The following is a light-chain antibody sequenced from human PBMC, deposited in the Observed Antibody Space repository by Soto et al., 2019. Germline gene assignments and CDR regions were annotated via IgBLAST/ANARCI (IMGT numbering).Light chain of an antibody. CDR1: QIISSW. CDR2: KAS. V-gene: IGKV1-5*03. CDR3: QQYNSYPLT. Sequence: DIQMTQSPSTLSASVGDRVTITCRASQIISSWLAWYQQKPGKAPKLLIYKASSLESGVPSRFSGSGSGTEFTLTISSLQPDDFATYYCQQYNSYPLTFGPGTKVDIK. J-gene: IGKJ3*01.